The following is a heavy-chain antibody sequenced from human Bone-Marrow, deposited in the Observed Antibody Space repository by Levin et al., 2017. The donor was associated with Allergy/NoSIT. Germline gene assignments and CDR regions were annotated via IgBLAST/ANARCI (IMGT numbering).Heavy chain of an antibody. Sequence: SETLSLTCTVSGDSVSSSSHYWSWVRQPPGKGLEWIGYIYYSGTTKYNPSLKCRVTMSVDRSTNQFSLKLSSVTAADTAVYYCMSRYCTGGVCPLDYWGQGTLVTVSS. CDR2: IYYSGTT. CDR3: MSRYCTGGVCPLDY. CDR1: GDSVSSSSHY. V-gene: IGHV4-61*01. D-gene: IGHD2-8*02. J-gene: IGHJ4*02.